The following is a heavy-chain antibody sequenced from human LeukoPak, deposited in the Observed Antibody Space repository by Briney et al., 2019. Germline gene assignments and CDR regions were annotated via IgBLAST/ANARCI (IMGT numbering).Heavy chain of an antibody. CDR1: GYTFTGYY. J-gene: IGHJ2*01. D-gene: IGHD3-22*01. Sequence: ASVKLSCKASGYTFTGYYMHWVRQAPGQGLQWMGRINPNSGGTNYAQKFQGRVTMTRDTSISTAYMELSRLRSDDTAVYYCARDPNDYYDSSGYYRRYWYFDLWGRGTLVTVSS. CDR3: ARDPNDYYDSSGYYRRYWYFDL. CDR2: INPNSGGT. V-gene: IGHV1-2*06.